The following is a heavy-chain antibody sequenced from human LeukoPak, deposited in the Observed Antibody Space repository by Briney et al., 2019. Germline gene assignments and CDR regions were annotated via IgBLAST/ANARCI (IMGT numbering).Heavy chain of an antibody. Sequence: ASVKVSCKASGYTYTGYYMHWVRQAPGQGLEWMEWINPNSGGTNYAQKFQGRVTMTRDTSISTAYMELSRLRSDYTAVYYCARDIAAYYDILTGIDYWGQGTLVTVSS. V-gene: IGHV1-2*02. CDR3: ARDIAAYYDILTGIDY. CDR2: INPNSGGT. CDR1: GYTYTGYY. D-gene: IGHD3-9*01. J-gene: IGHJ4*02.